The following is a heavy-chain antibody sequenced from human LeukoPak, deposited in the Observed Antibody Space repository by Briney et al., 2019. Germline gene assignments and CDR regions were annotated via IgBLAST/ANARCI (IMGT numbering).Heavy chain of an antibody. CDR1: GGSFSGYY. Sequence: SETLSLTCAVYGGSFSGYYWSWIRQPPGKGLEWIGEINRSGSTNYNPSLKSRVTISVDTSKNQFSLKLSSVTAADTAVYYCARGTVFYYDSSGSFDYWGQGTLVTVSS. D-gene: IGHD3-22*01. CDR2: INRSGST. CDR3: ARGTVFYYDSSGSFDY. V-gene: IGHV4-34*01. J-gene: IGHJ4*02.